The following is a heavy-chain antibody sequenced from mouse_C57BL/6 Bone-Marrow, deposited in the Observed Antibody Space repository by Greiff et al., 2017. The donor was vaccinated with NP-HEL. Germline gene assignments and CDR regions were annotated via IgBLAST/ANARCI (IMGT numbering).Heavy chain of an antibody. CDR1: GFTFSDYY. D-gene: IGHD2-4*01. CDR2: INYDGSST. Sequence: EVKLVESEGGLVQPGSSMKLSCTASGFTFSDYYMAWVRQVPEKGLEWVANINYDGSSTYYLDSLKSRFIISSDNAKNILYLQMSSLKSEDTATYYCAKITVFGAMDYWGQGTSVTVSS. J-gene: IGHJ4*01. CDR3: AKITVFGAMDY. V-gene: IGHV5-16*01.